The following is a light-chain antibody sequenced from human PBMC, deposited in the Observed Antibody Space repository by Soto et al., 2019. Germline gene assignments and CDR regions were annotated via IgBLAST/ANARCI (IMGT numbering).Light chain of an antibody. CDR1: QDISSY. Sequence: DVPLTQSPSFLSASVGDRVTITCRASQDISSYLAWYQQRPGKVPRFLTHSASTLQSGDPSRFSATGSGTTFTRTISSLQPEDIATYYCQQLNRFPRTFGQGTKVEV. CDR3: QQLNRFPRT. V-gene: IGKV1-9*01. J-gene: IGKJ1*01. CDR2: SAS.